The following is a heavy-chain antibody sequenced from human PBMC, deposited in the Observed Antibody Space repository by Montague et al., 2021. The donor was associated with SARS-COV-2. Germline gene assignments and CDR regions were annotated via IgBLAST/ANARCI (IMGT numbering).Heavy chain of an antibody. CDR1: GDSVSSNSAT. Sequence: CAISGDSVSSNSATWNWVRQSPSRGLAWLGKTYYRSKWYNDYAVSVRCRVTINPDTSKNQFSLQLNSVTPEDTVIYYCTSGREGNYNVMDVWGQGTTVTVSS. J-gene: IGHJ6*02. V-gene: IGHV6-1*01. D-gene: IGHD1-1*01. CDR2: TYYRSKWYN. CDR3: TSGREGNYNVMDV.